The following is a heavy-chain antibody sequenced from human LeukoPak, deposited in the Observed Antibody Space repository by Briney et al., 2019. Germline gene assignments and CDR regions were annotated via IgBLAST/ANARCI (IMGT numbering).Heavy chain of an antibody. CDR3: AKGLVSILAGCEY. J-gene: IGHJ4*02. CDR1: GFTLSTYG. Sequence: GGSLRLSCAASGFTLSTYGMHWVRQAPGKGLEWVAVISYDGSNKYYADSVKGRFTISRDNSKNTLYLQMNSLRAEDTAVYYCAKGLVSILAGCEYWGQGTLVTVSS. D-gene: IGHD3-9*01. CDR2: ISYDGSNK. V-gene: IGHV3-30*18.